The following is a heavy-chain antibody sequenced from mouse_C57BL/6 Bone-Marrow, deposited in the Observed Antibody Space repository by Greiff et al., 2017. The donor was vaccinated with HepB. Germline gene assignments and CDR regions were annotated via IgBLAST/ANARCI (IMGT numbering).Heavy chain of an antibody. V-gene: IGHV7-3*01. CDR1: GFTFTDYY. Sequence: DVKLVESGGGLVQPGGSLSLSCAASGFTFTDYYMSWVRQPPGKALEWLGFIRNKANGYTTEYSASVKGRFTISRDNSQSILYLQMNALRAEDSATYYCARPYYDYDALYAMDYWGQGTSVTVSS. D-gene: IGHD2-4*01. J-gene: IGHJ4*01. CDR2: IRNKANGYTT. CDR3: ARPYYDYDALYAMDY.